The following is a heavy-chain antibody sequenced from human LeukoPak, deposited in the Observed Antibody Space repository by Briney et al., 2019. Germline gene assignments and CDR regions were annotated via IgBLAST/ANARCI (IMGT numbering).Heavy chain of an antibody. D-gene: IGHD3-16*01. CDR1: GGTFSSYA. Sequence: GASVKVSCKASGGTFSSYAISWVRQAPGQGLEWMGGIIPIFGTANYAQKFQGRVTITTDESTSTAYMELSSLRSEDTAVYYCARDKGIGVYYYYYMDVWGKGTTVTVSS. CDR3: ARDKGIGVYYYYYMDV. J-gene: IGHJ6*03. V-gene: IGHV1-69*05. CDR2: IIPIFGTA.